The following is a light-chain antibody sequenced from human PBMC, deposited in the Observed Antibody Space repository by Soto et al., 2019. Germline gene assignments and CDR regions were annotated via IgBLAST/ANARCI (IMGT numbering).Light chain of an antibody. J-gene: IGKJ4*01. Sequence: DIQMTQSPSSLSASVGDRVTITCQASQDISNYLNWYQQKPGKAPKLLICDATNLETGVPSRFSGSGSETDFTFTISSLQHEDISTYYCHQYDNLPPLTFGGGTKVDIK. CDR2: DAT. CDR3: HQYDNLPPLT. V-gene: IGKV1-33*01. CDR1: QDISNY.